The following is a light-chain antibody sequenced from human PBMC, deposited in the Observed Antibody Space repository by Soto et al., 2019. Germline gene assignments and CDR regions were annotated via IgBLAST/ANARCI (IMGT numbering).Light chain of an antibody. CDR3: QAWDSFTASYV. J-gene: IGLJ1*01. Sequence: SYELTQPPSVSVSPGQTASITCSGDKLGDKYTCWYQQKPGQSPVLVIYQDNKRPSGIPERFSGSNSGNTATLTISGTQAMDEADYYCQAWDSFTASYVFGTGTKLTVL. V-gene: IGLV3-1*01. CDR1: KLGDKY. CDR2: QDN.